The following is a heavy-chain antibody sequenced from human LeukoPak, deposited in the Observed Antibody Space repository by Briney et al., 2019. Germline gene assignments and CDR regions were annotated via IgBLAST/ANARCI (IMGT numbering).Heavy chain of an antibody. CDR2: VYYSGST. Sequence: SETLSLTCTVSGGSISSSSYYWGWIRQPPGKGLVWIGSVYYSGSTYYNPCLKSRVTMSVETSKNKFSLKLSSVTAADTAVYYCARQGRDVVPAALRRFDPWGQGTLVTVSS. D-gene: IGHD2-2*01. CDR1: GGSISSSSYY. V-gene: IGHV4-39*01. CDR3: ARQGRDVVPAALRRFDP. J-gene: IGHJ5*02.